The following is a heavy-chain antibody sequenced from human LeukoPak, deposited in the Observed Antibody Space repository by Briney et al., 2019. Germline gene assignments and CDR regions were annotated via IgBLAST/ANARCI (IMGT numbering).Heavy chain of an antibody. Sequence: GGSLRLSCAASGFTFSNYWMHWVRQAPGKGLVWVSRISYDGSSTNYADSVKGRFTISRDNAKNTLYLQMNSLRAEDTAVYYCAELGITMIGGVWGKGTTVTISS. J-gene: IGHJ6*04. CDR2: ISYDGSST. CDR1: GFTFSNYW. D-gene: IGHD3-10*02. CDR3: AELGITMIGGV. V-gene: IGHV3-74*01.